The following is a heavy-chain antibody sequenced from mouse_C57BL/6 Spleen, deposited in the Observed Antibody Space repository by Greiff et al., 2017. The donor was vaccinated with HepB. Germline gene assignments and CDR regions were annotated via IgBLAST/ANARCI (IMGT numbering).Heavy chain of an antibody. V-gene: IGHV1-15*01. D-gene: IGHD4-1*01. CDR2: IDPDTGST. Sequence: EPGAELVRPGASVTLSCKASGYTFTDYEMPWVKQTPVHGLEWIGAIDPDTGSTAYNQKFKGKATLTADKSSSTAYMGLRSLTSEDSAVCYCTSWEGYRGQGTTLTVSS. J-gene: IGHJ2*01. CDR1: GYTFTDYE. CDR3: TSWEGY.